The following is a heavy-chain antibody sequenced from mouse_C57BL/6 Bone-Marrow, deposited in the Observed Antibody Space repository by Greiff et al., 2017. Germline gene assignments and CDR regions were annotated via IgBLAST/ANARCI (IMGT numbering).Heavy chain of an antibody. V-gene: IGHV1-54*01. Sequence: VQLQQSGAELVRPGTSVKVSCKASGYAFTNYLIEWVKQRPGQGLEWIGVINPGCGGTNYNEKFKGKATLTADKSSSTAYMQLSSLTSEDSAVYFCARGYGSRFAYWGQGTLVTVSA. D-gene: IGHD1-1*01. J-gene: IGHJ3*01. CDR2: INPGCGGT. CDR3: ARGYGSRFAY. CDR1: GYAFTNYL.